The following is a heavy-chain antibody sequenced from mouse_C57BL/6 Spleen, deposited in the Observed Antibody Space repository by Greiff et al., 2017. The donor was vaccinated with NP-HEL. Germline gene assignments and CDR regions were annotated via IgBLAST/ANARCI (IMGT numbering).Heavy chain of an antibody. CDR3: ARGEYYYGGSPYAMDD. D-gene: IGHD1-1*01. CDR1: GFTFSDYG. Sequence: EVQLVEPGGGLVKPGGSLKLSCAASGFTFSDYGMHWVRQAPEKGLEWVAYISTAGSTINYADTVKGRFTISIDNSKNTLFLQLTSLRSEDTAVFYCARGEYYYGGSPYAMDDWGQGTTVTVST. V-gene: IGHV5-17*01. J-gene: IGHJ4*01. CDR2: ISTAGSTI.